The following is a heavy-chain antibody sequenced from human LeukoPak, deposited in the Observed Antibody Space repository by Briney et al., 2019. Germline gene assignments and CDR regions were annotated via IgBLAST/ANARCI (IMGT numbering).Heavy chain of an antibody. CDR3: AREGPGIADYFDY. CDR2: ISSSGSTI. V-gene: IGHV3-11*01. Sequence: GGSLRLSCAASGFTFSDYYMSWIRQAPGKGLEWVSYISSSGSTIYYADSVKGRFTISRDSAKNSLYLQMNSPRAEDTAVYYCAREGPGIADYFDYWGQGTLVTVSS. D-gene: IGHD6-13*01. CDR1: GFTFSDYY. J-gene: IGHJ4*02.